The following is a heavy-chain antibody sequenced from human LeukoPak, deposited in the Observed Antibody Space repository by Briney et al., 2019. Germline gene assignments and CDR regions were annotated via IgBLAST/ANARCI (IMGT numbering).Heavy chain of an antibody. CDR2: INAGNGNT. J-gene: IGHJ5*02. Sequence: ASVKVSCKASGYTFTSYYMHWVRQAPGQRLEWMGWINAGNGNTKYSQEFQGRVTITRDTSASTAYMELSSLRSEDMAVYYCARDDRYCSSTSCYAGPFDPWGQGTLVTVSS. V-gene: IGHV1-3*03. CDR3: ARDDRYCSSTSCYAGPFDP. D-gene: IGHD2-2*01. CDR1: GYTFTSYY.